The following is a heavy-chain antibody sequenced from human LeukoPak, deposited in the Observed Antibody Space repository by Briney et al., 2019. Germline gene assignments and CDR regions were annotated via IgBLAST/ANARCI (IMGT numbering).Heavy chain of an antibody. CDR2: ISAYNGNT. D-gene: IGHD2-2*01. CDR1: GYTFTSYG. CDR3: ARPMIRDVVVPAATWFDP. Sequence: GASVKVSCNASGYTFTSYGISWVRQAPGQGLEWMGWISAYNGNTNYAQKLQGRVTMTTDTSTSTAYMELRSLRSDDTAVYYCARPMIRDVVVPAATWFDPWGQGTLVTVSS. V-gene: IGHV1-18*01. J-gene: IGHJ5*02.